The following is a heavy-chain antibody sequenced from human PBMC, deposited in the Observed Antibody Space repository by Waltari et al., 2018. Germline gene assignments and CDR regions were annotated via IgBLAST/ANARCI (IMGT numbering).Heavy chain of an antibody. CDR1: GYTFTSYA. CDR3: ARGTTTVTPSGAFDI. V-gene: IGHV1-3*01. D-gene: IGHD4-17*01. J-gene: IGHJ3*02. CDR2: INAGNGNT. Sequence: QVQLVQSGAEVKKPGASVTVSCKAYGYTFTSYALHWVRQAPGQRLEGMGWINAGNGNTKYSQKFQGRVTITRDTSASTAYMELSSLRSEDTAVYYCARGTTTVTPSGAFDIWGQGTMVTVSS.